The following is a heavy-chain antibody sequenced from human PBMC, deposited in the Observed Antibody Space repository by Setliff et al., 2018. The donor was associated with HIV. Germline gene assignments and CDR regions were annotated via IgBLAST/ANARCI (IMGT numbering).Heavy chain of an antibody. J-gene: IGHJ4*02. CDR3: ARHGVDDTSANYFRFGVHDH. V-gene: IGHV4-39*01. CDR2: VCYSRSS. D-gene: IGHD3-22*01. Sequence: PSETLSLTCTVSGGSVSSSSSYWGWIRQPPGKGLEWIGNVCYSRSSYYNPSLKSRVTISVDTSKNQFSLKLSSVTAADTAVYYCARHGVDDTSANYFRFGVHDHWGQGTLVTVS. CDR1: GGSVSSSSSY.